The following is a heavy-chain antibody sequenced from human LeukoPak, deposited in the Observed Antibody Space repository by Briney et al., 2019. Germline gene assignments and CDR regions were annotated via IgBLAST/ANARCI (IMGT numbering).Heavy chain of an antibody. CDR2: IYYSGST. CDR1: GGSLSSGGYY. V-gene: IGHV4-31*03. CDR3: ASTDALAQNRYGYVFDY. D-gene: IGHD5-18*01. J-gene: IGHJ4*02. Sequence: PSETLSLTCTVSGGSLSSGGYYWSWIRQHPGKGLEWIGYIYYSGSTYYNPSLKSRVTISVDTSKNQFSLKLSSVTAADTAVYYCASTDALAQNRYGYVFDYWGQGTLVTVSS.